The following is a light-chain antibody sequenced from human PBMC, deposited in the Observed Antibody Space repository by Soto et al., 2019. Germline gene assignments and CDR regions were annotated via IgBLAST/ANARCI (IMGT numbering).Light chain of an antibody. Sequence: EIVLTQSPGPLSLSPVEKANLSCRGSQSVSSSYLAWYQQKPGQAPRLLIYGASSRATGIPDRFSGSGSGTDFTLTISRLEPEDFAVYYCQQYGSSPQPITFGQGTRLEIK. CDR1: QSVSSSY. J-gene: IGKJ5*01. CDR3: QQYGSSPQPIT. CDR2: GAS. V-gene: IGKV3-20*01.